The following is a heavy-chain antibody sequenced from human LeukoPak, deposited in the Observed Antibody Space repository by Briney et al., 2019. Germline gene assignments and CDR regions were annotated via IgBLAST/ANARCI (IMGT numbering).Heavy chain of an antibody. J-gene: IGHJ6*02. D-gene: IGHD4-17*01. CDR1: GFTFNTYG. Sequence: PGGSLRLSCAASGFTFNTYGMHWVRQAPGKGLEWVAVISYDGRNKFDADSVKGRFTISRDNSENTLYLQMNSLIPEDTAVYYCAKGSAYGDYYYGMDVWGQGTTVTVSS. CDR3: AKGSAYGDYYYGMDV. V-gene: IGHV3-30*18. CDR2: ISYDGRNK.